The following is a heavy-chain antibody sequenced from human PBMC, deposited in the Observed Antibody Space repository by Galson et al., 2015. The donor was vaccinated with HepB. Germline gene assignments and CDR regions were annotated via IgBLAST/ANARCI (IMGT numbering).Heavy chain of an antibody. CDR1: GYTFTSYG. CDR2: ISAYNGNT. V-gene: IGHV1-18*04. D-gene: IGHD3-10*01. J-gene: IGHJ6*02. CDR3: ARVMNVWFGEFTPLDV. Sequence: SCKASGYTFTSYGISWVRHAPGQGLEWMGWISAYNGNTNYAQKPQGRVTMTTDTSTSTAYLELRSLRSDDTAVYYCARVMNVWFGEFTPLDVWGQGTTVTVSS.